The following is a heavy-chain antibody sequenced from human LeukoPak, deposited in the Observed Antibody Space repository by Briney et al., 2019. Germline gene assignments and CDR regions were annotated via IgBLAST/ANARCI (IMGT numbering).Heavy chain of an antibody. CDR3: AKDFDYYDSSGYSDY. CDR2: ISGSGGST. Sequence: GGSLRLSCAASGFTFSSYAMSWARQAPGKGLEWVSAISGSGGSTYYADSVKGRFTISRDNSKNTLYLQMNSLRAEDTAVYYCAKDFDYYDSSGYSDYWGQGTLVTVSS. V-gene: IGHV3-23*01. D-gene: IGHD3-22*01. CDR1: GFTFSSYA. J-gene: IGHJ4*02.